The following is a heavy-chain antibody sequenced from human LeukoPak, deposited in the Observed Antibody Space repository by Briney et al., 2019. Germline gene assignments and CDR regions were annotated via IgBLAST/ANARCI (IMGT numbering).Heavy chain of an antibody. Sequence: PGGALRLSCAGSGVTFGGYGMHWFRQTPGKGLDWVAVSAYYGSRAFYADSGKGRFTISREHSKNTMSVQMDDLRAEETDVYYCTRYNNDHFDYWGQGTLVNVSS. CDR1: GVTFGGYG. D-gene: IGHD1-14*01. CDR2: SAYYGSRA. CDR3: TRYNNDHFDY. V-gene: IGHV3-33*01. J-gene: IGHJ4*02.